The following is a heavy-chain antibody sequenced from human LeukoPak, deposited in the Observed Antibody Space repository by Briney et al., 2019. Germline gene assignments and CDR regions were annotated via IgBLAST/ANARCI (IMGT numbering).Heavy chain of an antibody. D-gene: IGHD2-2*01. CDR3: ARVVTPRYCSTTSCYWKGWFDP. Sequence: ASVKVSCKASGYTFTSYYMHWVRQAPGQGLEWMGIINPSGGSTSYAQKFQGRVTITADESTGTAYMELNSLRSEDTAVYYCARVVTPRYCSTTSCYWKGWFDPWGQGTLVTVSS. J-gene: IGHJ5*02. CDR2: INPSGGST. V-gene: IGHV1-46*01. CDR1: GYTFTSYY.